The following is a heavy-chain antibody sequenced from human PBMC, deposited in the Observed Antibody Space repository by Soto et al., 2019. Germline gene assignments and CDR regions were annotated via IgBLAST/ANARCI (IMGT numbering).Heavy chain of an antibody. CDR2: TIPIFGTA. Sequence: SVKVSCKASGGTFSSYAISWVRQAPGQGLEWMGGTIPIFGTANYAQKFQGRVTITADESTSTAYMELSSLRSEDTAVYYCARERVLMVYANSRGAFDIWGQGTMVTVSS. D-gene: IGHD2-8*01. CDR3: ARERVLMVYANSRGAFDI. V-gene: IGHV1-69*13. CDR1: GGTFSSYA. J-gene: IGHJ3*02.